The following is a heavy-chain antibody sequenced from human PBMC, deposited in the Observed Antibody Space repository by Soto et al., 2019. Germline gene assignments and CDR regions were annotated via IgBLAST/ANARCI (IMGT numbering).Heavy chain of an antibody. CDR2: INPSGGST. V-gene: IGHV1-46*01. D-gene: IGHD6-19*01. J-gene: IGHJ5*02. CDR1: GYTFTSYY. CDR3: ARDVAVAVNWFDP. Sequence: GASVKVSCKASGYTFTSYYMHWVRQAPGQGLEWMGIINPSGGSTSYAQKFQGRVTMTRDTSTSTVYMELSSLRSEYLAVYYCARDVAVAVNWFDPWGQGTLVTVSS.